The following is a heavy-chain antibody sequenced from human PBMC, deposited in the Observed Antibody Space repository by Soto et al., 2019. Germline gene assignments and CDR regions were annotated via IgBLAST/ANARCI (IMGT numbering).Heavy chain of an antibody. CDR2: ISGSGGST. D-gene: IGHD6-13*01. V-gene: IGHV3-23*01. CDR3: AKSPRDRYSSSWYFDY. Sequence: LSLTCAASGFTFSSYAMSWVRQAPGNGLEWVSAISGSGGSTYYADSVKGRFTISRDNSKNTLYLQMNSLRAEDTAVYYCAKSPRDRYSSSWYFDYWGQGTLFTVSS. CDR1: GFTFSSYA. J-gene: IGHJ4*02.